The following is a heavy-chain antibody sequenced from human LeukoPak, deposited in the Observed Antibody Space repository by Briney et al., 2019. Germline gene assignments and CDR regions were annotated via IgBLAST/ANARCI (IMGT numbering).Heavy chain of an antibody. CDR2: IRYDGSNK. Sequence: QPGGSLRLSCAASGFTFSNYYMTWVRQAPGKGLEWVAFIRYDGSNKYYADSVKSRFTISRDNSKNMLYLQMNSLRAEDTAVYYRAKDYFRGYSGYDLFDYWGQGTLVTVSS. CDR1: GFTFSNYY. J-gene: IGHJ4*02. V-gene: IGHV3-30*02. CDR3: AKDYFRGYSGYDLFDY. D-gene: IGHD5-12*01.